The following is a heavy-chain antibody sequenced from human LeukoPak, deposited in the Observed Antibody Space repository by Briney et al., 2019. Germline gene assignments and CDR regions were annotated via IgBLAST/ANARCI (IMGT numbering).Heavy chain of an antibody. CDR2: MNPNSGNT. V-gene: IGHV1-8*01. D-gene: IGHD1-14*01. CDR3: ARYTQTDLTGLPSGDY. CDR1: AYTFTSYD. J-gene: IGHJ4*02. Sequence: GASVKVSCKASAYTFTSYDINWVRQATGQGLEWMGWMNPNSGNTGYAQKFQGRVTMTRNTSISTAYMELSSLRSEDTAVYYCARYTQTDLTGLPSGDYWGQGTLVTVSS.